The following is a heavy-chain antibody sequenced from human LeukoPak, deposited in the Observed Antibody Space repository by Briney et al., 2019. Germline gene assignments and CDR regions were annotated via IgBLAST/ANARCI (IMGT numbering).Heavy chain of an antibody. V-gene: IGHV3-21*01. CDR1: GFTFSSYS. CDR3: ASMEYRPGIAAAGTSPFGY. CDR2: ISSSSNYI. Sequence: PGGSLRLSCAASGFTFSSYSMNWVRQAPGKGLEWVSSISSSSNYIYYADSVKGRFTISRDNAKNSLYLQMNSLRAEDTAVYYCASMEYRPGIAAAGTSPFGYWGQGTLVTVSS. D-gene: IGHD6-13*01. J-gene: IGHJ4*02.